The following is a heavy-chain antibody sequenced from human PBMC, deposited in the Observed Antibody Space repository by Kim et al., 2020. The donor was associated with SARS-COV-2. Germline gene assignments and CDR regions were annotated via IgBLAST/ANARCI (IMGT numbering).Heavy chain of an antibody. D-gene: IGHD3-3*02. CDR2: IASIFGTP. Sequence: SVKVSCKASGGTFKKYAINWVRQAPGQGLEWMGGIASIFGTPIYAQKFQGRVTISADESMSTAYMELSSLRSDDSAVYYCAREQRDGNILLDYWGQGTLVIVSS. CDR1: GGTFKKYA. J-gene: IGHJ4*02. V-gene: IGHV1-69*13. CDR3: AREQRDGNILLDY.